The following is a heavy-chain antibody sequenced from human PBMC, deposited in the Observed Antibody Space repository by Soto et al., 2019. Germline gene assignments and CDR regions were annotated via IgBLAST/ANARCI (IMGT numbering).Heavy chain of an antibody. V-gene: IGHV1-24*01. J-gene: IGHJ4*02. CDR1: GYTXTELS. Sequence: GXSXKVSFTVSGYTXTELSMHWVRQAPGKGLEWMGYFDPEDGETTYAQKFQGRVTMTKDTSTDTAYMELSSLRSEDTAVHYCATGFCGGECFRFDYWGQGTLVTVSS. D-gene: IGHD2-21*01. CDR2: FDPEDGET. CDR3: ATGFCGGECFRFDY.